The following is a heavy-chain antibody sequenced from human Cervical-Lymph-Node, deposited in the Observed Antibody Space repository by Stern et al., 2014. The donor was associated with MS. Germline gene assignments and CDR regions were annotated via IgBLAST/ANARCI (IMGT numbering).Heavy chain of an antibody. CDR3: ARGAEKQYSYGYYFDY. CDR2: ISGYNGNT. D-gene: IGHD5-18*01. J-gene: IGHJ4*02. Sequence: VQLVESGAEVKKPGASVKVSCKASGYTFTTYGINWVRQAPGQGLEWMGWISGYNGNTDYAQKLQGRVTMTADTSTSTAYMELRSLRSDDTAVYYCARGAEKQYSYGYYFDYWGQGTLVTVSS. V-gene: IGHV1-18*01. CDR1: GYTFTTYG.